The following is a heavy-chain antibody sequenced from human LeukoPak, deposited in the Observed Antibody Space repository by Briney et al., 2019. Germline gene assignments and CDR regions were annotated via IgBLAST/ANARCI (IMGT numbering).Heavy chain of an antibody. Sequence: SETLSLTCTVSGGSISPYYWSWIRQPPGKGLEWIGYIYYSGSTNYNPSLKSRVTMSVDTSKNQFSLKVRSVTAADTAFYYRARGRRRLDYWGQGILVTVSS. CDR2: IYYSGST. V-gene: IGHV4-59*01. CDR1: GGSISPYY. J-gene: IGHJ4*02. D-gene: IGHD1-1*01. CDR3: ARGRRRLDY.